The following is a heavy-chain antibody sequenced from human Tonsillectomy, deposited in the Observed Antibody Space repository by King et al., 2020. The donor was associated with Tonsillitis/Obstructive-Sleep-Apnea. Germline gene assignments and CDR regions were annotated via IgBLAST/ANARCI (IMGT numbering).Heavy chain of an antibody. CDR2: ISGSGGST. CDR1: GFTFSSYA. J-gene: IGHJ4*02. V-gene: IGHV3-23*04. CDR3: AKLRFLGWLSKPHFCY. D-gene: IGHD3-3*01. Sequence: QLVQSGGGLVQPGGSLRLSCAASGFTFSSYAMSWVRQAPGKGLEWVSAISGSGGSTYYADSVKGRFTISRDNSKNTLYLQMNSLRAEDTAVYYCAKLRFLGWLSKPHFCYWGQGTLVTVSS.